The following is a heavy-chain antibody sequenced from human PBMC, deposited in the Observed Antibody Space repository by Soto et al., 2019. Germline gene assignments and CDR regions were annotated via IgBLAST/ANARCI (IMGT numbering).Heavy chain of an antibody. CDR1: GGTFSSYA. D-gene: IGHD3-3*01. V-gene: IGHV1-69*13. CDR2: IIPIFGTA. CDR3: ASGRSIYDFWSGFWFDP. Sequence: ASVKVSCKASGGTFSSYAISWVRQAPGQGLEWMGGIIPIFGTANYAQKFQGRVTITADESTSTAYMELSSLRSEDTAVYYCASGRSIYDFWSGFWFDPWGQGTLVTVSS. J-gene: IGHJ5*02.